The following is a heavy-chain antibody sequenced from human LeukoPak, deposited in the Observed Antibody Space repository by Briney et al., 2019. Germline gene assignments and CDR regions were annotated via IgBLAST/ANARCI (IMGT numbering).Heavy chain of an antibody. CDR2: ISYDGSNK. V-gene: IGHV3-30*18. D-gene: IGHD6-13*01. Sequence: GRSLRLSCAAFGFTFSSYGMHWVRQAPGKGLEWVAVISYDGSNKYYADSVKGRFTISRDNSKNTLYLQMNSLRAEDTAVYYCAKEVLRIAAAARYYFDYWGQGTLVTVSS. CDR1: GFTFSSYG. J-gene: IGHJ4*02. CDR3: AKEVLRIAAAARYYFDY.